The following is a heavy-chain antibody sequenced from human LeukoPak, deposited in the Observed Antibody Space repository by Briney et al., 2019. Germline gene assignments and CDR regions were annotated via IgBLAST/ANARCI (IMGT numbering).Heavy chain of an antibody. D-gene: IGHD3-9*01. CDR2: IYYSGST. CDR1: GGSISSYY. V-gene: IGHV4-59*01. J-gene: IGHJ4*02. Sequence: SETLSLTCTLSGGSISSYYWSWLRHPPGEGLEWLGYIYYSGSTNYNPPRKSRVTITANTSKNQFSLKLSSVTAADTAVYYCARDFLDFDWLLFDYWGQGTLVTVSS. CDR3: ARDFLDFDWLLFDY.